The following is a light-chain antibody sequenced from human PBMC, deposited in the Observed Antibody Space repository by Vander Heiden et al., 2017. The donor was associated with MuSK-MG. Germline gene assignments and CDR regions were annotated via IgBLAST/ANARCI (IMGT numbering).Light chain of an antibody. J-gene: IGKJ2*01. CDR3: QQSYSNPPLYT. Sequence: DIQMTQSPSSLSAPVGDRVTITCRASQSISSYLNWYQQKPGKAPKLLIYAASSLQSGVPSRFSGSGSGTDFTLTISSLQPEDFATYYCQQSYSNPPLYTFGQGTKLEIK. CDR2: AAS. CDR1: QSISSY. V-gene: IGKV1-39*01.